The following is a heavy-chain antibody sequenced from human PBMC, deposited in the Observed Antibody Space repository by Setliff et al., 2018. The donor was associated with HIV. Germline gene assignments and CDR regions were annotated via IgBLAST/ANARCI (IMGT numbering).Heavy chain of an antibody. Sequence: SATLSLTCTVSGDSVNDRSYFWGWIRQPPGKGLEWIGTFYYNGDSRYNPSLKSRVTISVDTSKNQFSLKLSSVTAADTAVYYCARTKDCSSSSCPGTHHYYYMDVWGKGTTVTVSS. V-gene: IGHV4-39*01. D-gene: IGHD2-2*01. J-gene: IGHJ6*03. CDR3: ARTKDCSSSSCPGTHHYYYMDV. CDR2: FYYNGDS. CDR1: GDSVNDRSYF.